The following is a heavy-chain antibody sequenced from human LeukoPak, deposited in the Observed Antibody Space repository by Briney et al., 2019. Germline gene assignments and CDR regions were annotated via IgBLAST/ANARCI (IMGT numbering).Heavy chain of an antibody. CDR2: IYYSGST. J-gene: IGHJ4*02. CDR3: ARLTPAYCGGDCVDY. Sequence: SETLSLTCTVSGGSISSGDYYWSWIRQHPGKGLEWIGYIYYSGSTRYNTSLNSRLTISRDTSTNQFSLRLSSVTAADTAVYYCARLTPAYCGGDCVDYWGQGTLVTVSS. D-gene: IGHD2-21*02. V-gene: IGHV4-31*03. CDR1: GGSISSGDYY.